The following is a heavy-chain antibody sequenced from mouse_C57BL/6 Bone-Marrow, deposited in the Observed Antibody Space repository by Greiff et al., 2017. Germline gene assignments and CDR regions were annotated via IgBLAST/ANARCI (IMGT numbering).Heavy chain of an antibody. CDR2: IYPSDSET. CDR3: ARDTTVVGPFAY. CDR1: GYTFTSYW. J-gene: IGHJ3*01. V-gene: IGHV1-61*01. Sequence: VQLQQPGAELVRPGSSVKLSCKASGYTFTSYWMDWVKQRPGQGLEWIGNIYPSDSETHYNQKFKDKATLTVDKSSSTAYMQLSSLTSEDSAVYYCARDTTVVGPFAYWGQGTLVTVSA. D-gene: IGHD1-1*01.